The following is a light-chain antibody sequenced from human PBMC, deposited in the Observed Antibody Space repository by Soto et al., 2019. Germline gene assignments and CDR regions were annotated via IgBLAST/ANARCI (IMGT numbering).Light chain of an antibody. Sequence: EIVMTQSPATLSVSPGDRATLSCRASQSVSTSLAWHQQRPGQAPRLLIYGASTRATGIPDRFSGSGSGTEFTLTISSLESEDFAVYYCQQDNNWPPYTFGQGTKVYIK. CDR1: QSVSTS. CDR3: QQDNNWPPYT. CDR2: GAS. V-gene: IGKV3-15*01. J-gene: IGKJ2*01.